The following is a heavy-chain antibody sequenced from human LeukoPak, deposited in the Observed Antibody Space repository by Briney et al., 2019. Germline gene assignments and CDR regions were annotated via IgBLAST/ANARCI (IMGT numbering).Heavy chain of an antibody. CDR2: ISGSGGST. J-gene: IGHJ4*02. D-gene: IGHD3-10*01. CDR1: GFTFSSYA. Sequence: PGGSLRLSCAASGFTFSSYAMSWVRQAPGKGLEWVSAISGSGGSTYYADSVKGRFTISRDNSKNTLYLQMNSLRAEDTAVYYCAKVPRPITMVRGVMSSFLDYWGQGTLVTVSS. CDR3: AKVPRPITMVRGVMSSFLDY. V-gene: IGHV3-23*01.